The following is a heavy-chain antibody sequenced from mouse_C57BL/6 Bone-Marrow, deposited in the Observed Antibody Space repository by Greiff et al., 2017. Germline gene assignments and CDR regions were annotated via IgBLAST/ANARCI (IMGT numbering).Heavy chain of an antibody. J-gene: IGHJ2*01. CDR1: GFTFSSYA. D-gene: IGHD2-10*01. Sequence: EVKLVESGEGLVKPGGSLKLSCAASGFTFSSYAMSWVRQTPEKRLEWVAYISSGGDYIYYADTVKGRFTISRDNARNTLYLQMSSLKSEDTAMYYCTRAYYGKGGFDYWGQGTTLTVSS. CDR3: TRAYYGKGGFDY. V-gene: IGHV5-9-1*02. CDR2: ISSGGDYI.